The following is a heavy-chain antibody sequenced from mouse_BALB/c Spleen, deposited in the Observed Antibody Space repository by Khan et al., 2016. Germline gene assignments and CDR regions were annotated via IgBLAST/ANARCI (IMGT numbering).Heavy chain of an antibody. J-gene: IGHJ3*01. CDR1: GYSITSDYA. CDR3: ARNGNRYERTWFAY. D-gene: IGHD2-14*01. CDR2: ISYSGST. Sequence: EVQLQESGPGLVKPSQSLSLTCTVTGYSITSDYAWNWIRQFPGNKLEWMGYISYSGSTSYNPSLKSRISITRDTSKHLFFLQLNSVTTEDTATYYCARNGNRYERTWFAYWGQGTLVTVSA. V-gene: IGHV3-2*02.